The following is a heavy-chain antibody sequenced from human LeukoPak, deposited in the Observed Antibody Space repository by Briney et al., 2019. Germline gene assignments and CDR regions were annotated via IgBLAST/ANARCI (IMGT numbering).Heavy chain of an antibody. D-gene: IGHD1-26*01. Sequence: GGSLRLSCAASGFTFSGHWMSWVRQAPGKGLEWVANIKSDGSEKYYVDSVKGRFTISRDNAKNSLYLQMNSLRAEDTAVYYCARGHWEDYWGQGTLVTVSS. J-gene: IGHJ4*02. CDR1: GFTFSGHW. V-gene: IGHV3-7*02. CDR3: ARGHWEDY. CDR2: IKSDGSEK.